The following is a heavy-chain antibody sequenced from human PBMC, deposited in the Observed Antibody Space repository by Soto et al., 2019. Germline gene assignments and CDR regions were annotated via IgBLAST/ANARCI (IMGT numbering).Heavy chain of an antibody. D-gene: IGHD3-3*01. V-gene: IGHV1-18*01. Sequence: GASVKVSCKASGYTFTSYGISWVRQAPGQGLEWMGWISAYNGNTNYAQKLQGRVTMTTDTSTSTAYMELRSLRSDDTAVYYCARDRDDFWSGSRTHFDYWGQGTLVTV. CDR2: ISAYNGNT. J-gene: IGHJ4*02. CDR3: ARDRDDFWSGSRTHFDY. CDR1: GYTFTSYG.